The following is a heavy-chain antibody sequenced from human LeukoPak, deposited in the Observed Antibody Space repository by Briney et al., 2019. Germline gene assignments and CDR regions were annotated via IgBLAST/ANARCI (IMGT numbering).Heavy chain of an antibody. CDR2: IYHSGST. D-gene: IGHD1-26*01. CDR1: GGSISSGGYS. V-gene: IGHV4-30-2*01. J-gene: IGHJ6*02. Sequence: SETLSRTCAVSGGSISSGGYSWSWNRQPPGKGLEWIGYIYHSGSTYYNPSLKSRVTISVDRSKNQFSLKLSSVTAADTAVYYCARGGSPVGATPFSYYYYYGMDVWGQGTTVTVSS. CDR3: ARGGSPVGATPFSYYYYYGMDV.